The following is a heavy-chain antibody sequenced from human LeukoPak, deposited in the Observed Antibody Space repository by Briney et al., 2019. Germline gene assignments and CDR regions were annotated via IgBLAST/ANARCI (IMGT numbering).Heavy chain of an antibody. J-gene: IGHJ4*02. CDR3: ARQADYYGSGSYQNDNFDY. Sequence: PSETLSLTCTVSGGSISSYYWSWIRQPPGKGLEWIGYIYYSGSTNYNPSLKSRVTISVDTSKNQFSLKLSSVTAADTAVYYCARQADYYGSGSYQNDNFDYWGQGTLVTVSS. D-gene: IGHD3-10*01. CDR2: IYYSGST. V-gene: IGHV4-59*08. CDR1: GGSISSYY.